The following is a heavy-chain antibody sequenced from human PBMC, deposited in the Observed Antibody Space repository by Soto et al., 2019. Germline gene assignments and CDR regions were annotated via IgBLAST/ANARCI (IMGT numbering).Heavy chain of an antibody. CDR3: ARGRAASNYDILTGYYSYYYYGMDV. CDR2: INHSGST. D-gene: IGHD3-9*01. J-gene: IGHJ6*02. Sequence: SETLSLTCAVYVGSFSGYYWSWIRQPPGKGLEWIGEINHSGSTNYNPSLKSRVTISVDTSKNQFSLKLSSVTAADTAVYYCARGRAASNYDILTGYYSYYYYGMDVWGQGTTVTVSS. V-gene: IGHV4-34*01. CDR1: VGSFSGYY.